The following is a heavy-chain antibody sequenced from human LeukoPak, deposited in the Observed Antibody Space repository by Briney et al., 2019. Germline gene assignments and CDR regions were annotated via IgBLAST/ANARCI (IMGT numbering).Heavy chain of an antibody. J-gene: IGHJ4*02. V-gene: IGHV4-34*01. D-gene: IGHD2-21*02. Sequence: SETLSLTCAVYGGSFSGYYWSWIRQPPGKGLEWIGEINHSGSTYYNPSLKSRVTISVDRSKNQFSLKLSSVTAADTAVYYCARGVIDVGDSYYFDYWGQGTLVTVSS. CDR3: ARGVIDVGDSYYFDY. CDR2: INHSGST. CDR1: GGSFSGYY.